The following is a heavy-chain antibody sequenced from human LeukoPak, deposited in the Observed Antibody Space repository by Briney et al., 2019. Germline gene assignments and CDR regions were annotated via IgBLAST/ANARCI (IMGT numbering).Heavy chain of an antibody. J-gene: IGHJ4*02. CDR1: GGTFSSYA. D-gene: IGHD1-7*01. Sequence: ASVKVSCKASGGTFSSYAISWVRQAPGQGLEWMGILRPSSGGTNYAQKFQGRVTMTRDTSTSTVYMELSSLRSGDTAVYYCAPARELAFDNWGQGTLVTVSS. CDR3: APARELAFDN. V-gene: IGHV1-46*01. CDR2: LRPSSGGT.